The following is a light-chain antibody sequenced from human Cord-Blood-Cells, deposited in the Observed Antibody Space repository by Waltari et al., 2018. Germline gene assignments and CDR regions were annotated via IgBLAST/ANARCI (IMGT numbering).Light chain of an antibody. Sequence: EIVLTQPPATLSLFQGERATLSFRASQSVSSSYLAWYQQKPGQAPRLLIYGAYSRATGIPDRFSGSGSGTDFTLTISRLEPEDFAVYYCQQYGSSPPWTFGQGTKVEIK. CDR3: QQYGSSPPWT. J-gene: IGKJ1*01. CDR1: QSVSSSY. V-gene: IGKV3-20*01. CDR2: GAY.